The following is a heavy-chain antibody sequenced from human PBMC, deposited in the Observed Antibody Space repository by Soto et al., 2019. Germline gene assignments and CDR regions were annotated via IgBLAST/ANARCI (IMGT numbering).Heavy chain of an antibody. V-gene: IGHV1-69*06. CDR3: ARSSSGYYYGNY. CDR2: IIPIFGTA. CDR1: GGTFSSYA. J-gene: IGHJ4*02. Sequence: QVQLVQSGAEVKKHGSSVKVSCKASGGTFSSYAISCVRQATGQGLEWMGGIIPIFGTANYAQKFQGRVTMTADKSTSTAYMELSSLRAEDTAVYYCARSSSGYYYGNYWGQGTLVTVSS. D-gene: IGHD3-22*01.